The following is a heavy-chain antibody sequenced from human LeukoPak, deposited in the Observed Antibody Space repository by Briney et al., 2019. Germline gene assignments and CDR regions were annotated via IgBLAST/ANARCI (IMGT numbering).Heavy chain of an antibody. J-gene: IGHJ5*02. D-gene: IGHD3-22*01. CDR1: GGSFSSCF. Sequence: KSSETLSLTCDVYGGSFSSCFWSWIRQPPGKGLEWIGEINHSGSTNYNPSLKSRVTISLDTSKNQFSLKLSSVTAADTAVYYCGGPYYYDASGRILDRWGQGTLVTVSP. CDR3: GGPYYYDASGRILDR. CDR2: INHSGST. V-gene: IGHV4-34*01.